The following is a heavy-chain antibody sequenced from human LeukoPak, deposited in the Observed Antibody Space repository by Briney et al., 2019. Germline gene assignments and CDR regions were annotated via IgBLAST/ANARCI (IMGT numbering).Heavy chain of an antibody. V-gene: IGHV4-34*01. CDR3: ARVLEAPGIAVAGPVDY. D-gene: IGHD6-19*01. J-gene: IGHJ4*02. CDR2: INHSGST. CDR1: VRLSVVTT. Sequence: PSETLSSPALSMVRLSVVTTGAGSASPPGKGLEWIGEINHSGSTNYNPSLKSRVAISVDTSKNQFSLKLSSVTAADTAVYYCARVLEAPGIAVAGPVDYWGQGTLVTVSS.